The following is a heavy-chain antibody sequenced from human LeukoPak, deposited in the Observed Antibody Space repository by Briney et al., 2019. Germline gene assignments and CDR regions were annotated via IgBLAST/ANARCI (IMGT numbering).Heavy chain of an antibody. CDR1: GFTFSSYS. V-gene: IGHV3-21*01. CDR3: ARAGDEEIPDY. CDR2: ISSSSSYI. Sequence: GGSLRLSCAASGFTFSSYSMNWVRQAPGKGLEWVSSISSSSSYIYYADSVKGRYTISRDNAKNSLYLQMNSLRAEDTAVYYCARAGDEEIPDYWGQGTLVTVSS. J-gene: IGHJ4*02. D-gene: IGHD1-1*01.